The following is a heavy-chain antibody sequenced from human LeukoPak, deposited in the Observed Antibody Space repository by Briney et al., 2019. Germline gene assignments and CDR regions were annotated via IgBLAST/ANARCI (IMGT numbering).Heavy chain of an antibody. Sequence: GGSLRLSCAASGFTFSFYAMNWVRQAPGKGLEWVSTISGSGGSTYYADSVKGRFTISRDNSKNTLYLQMNSLRAEDTAVYYSAKDPTASSSWQFDYWGQGTLVTVSS. CDR1: GFTFSFYA. V-gene: IGHV3-23*01. J-gene: IGHJ4*02. CDR3: AKDPTASSSWQFDY. CDR2: ISGSGGST. D-gene: IGHD6-13*01.